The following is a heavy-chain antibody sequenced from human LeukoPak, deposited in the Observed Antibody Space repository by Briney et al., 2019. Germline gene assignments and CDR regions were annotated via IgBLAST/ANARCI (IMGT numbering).Heavy chain of an antibody. J-gene: IGHJ4*02. CDR2: IYSGGST. Sequence: GGSLRLSCAASGFTVSSNYMSWVRQAPGKGLEWVSVIYSGGSTYYADSVKGRFTISGDNSKNTLYLQMNSLRAEDTAVYYCARVGGSGYDFYFDYWGQGTLVTVSS. CDR3: ARVGGSGYDFYFDY. V-gene: IGHV3-53*01. D-gene: IGHD5-12*01. CDR1: GFTVSSNY.